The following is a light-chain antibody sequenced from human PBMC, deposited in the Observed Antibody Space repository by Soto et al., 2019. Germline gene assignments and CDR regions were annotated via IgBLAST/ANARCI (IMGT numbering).Light chain of an antibody. J-gene: IGKJ2*01. Sequence: EIVLTQSPATLSLSPGERATLSCRASQSVSSYLAWYQQKPGQAPRLLIYDASNRATGIPARFSGSGSGTYFTLTISCLEPEDFAVYYCQQRSNWLQGYTFGQGTKLEIK. CDR1: QSVSSY. CDR3: QQRSNWLQGYT. CDR2: DAS. V-gene: IGKV3-11*01.